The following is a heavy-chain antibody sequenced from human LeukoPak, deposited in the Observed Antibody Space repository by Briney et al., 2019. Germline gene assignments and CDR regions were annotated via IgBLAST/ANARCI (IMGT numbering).Heavy chain of an antibody. J-gene: IGHJ4*02. Sequence: GGSLRLSCAASGFTFSSYWMSWVRQAPGKGLEWVATIKQDGSDKYYVDSVKGRFTISRDNAKNSLYLQMNSLRAEDTAVYYCARGFRIAAAGRYWGQGTLVTVSS. D-gene: IGHD6-13*01. CDR2: IKQDGSDK. V-gene: IGHV3-7*01. CDR1: GFTFSSYW. CDR3: ARGFRIAAAGRY.